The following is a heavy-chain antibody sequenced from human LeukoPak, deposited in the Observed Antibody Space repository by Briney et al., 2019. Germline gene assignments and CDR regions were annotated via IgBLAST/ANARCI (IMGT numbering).Heavy chain of an antibody. CDR1: GFTFSRYW. CDR3: ARKAQYNGHYPLDY. D-gene: IGHD1-7*01. J-gene: IGHJ4*02. V-gene: IGHV3-74*01. CDR2: IDEYGTTI. Sequence: GGSLRLSCAAFGFTFSRYWMHWVRQAPGKGLVWVSRIDEYGTTINYADSVKGRFTISRDSSKNTLFLQMNSLRAEDTALYFCARKAQYNGHYPLDYWGQGTLVTVSS.